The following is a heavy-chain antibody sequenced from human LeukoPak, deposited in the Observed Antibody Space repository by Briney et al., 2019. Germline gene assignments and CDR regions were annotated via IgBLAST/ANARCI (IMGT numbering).Heavy chain of an antibody. CDR3: AKRKYSNSGIDDY. Sequence: GGSLRLSCAASGFTFSSYAMSWVRQVPGKGLEWVSVISGSGDNTYYADSVKGRFTISRDNSKNMLYLQMNSLRAEDTAVYYCAKRKYSNSGIDDYWGQGTLVTVSS. J-gene: IGHJ4*02. V-gene: IGHV3-23*01. CDR1: GFTFSSYA. D-gene: IGHD6-6*01. CDR2: ISGSGDNT.